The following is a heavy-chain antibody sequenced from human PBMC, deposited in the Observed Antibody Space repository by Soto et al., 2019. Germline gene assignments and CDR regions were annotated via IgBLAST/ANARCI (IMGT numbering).Heavy chain of an antibody. J-gene: IGHJ4*02. Sequence: EVQLVESGGGLVQPGRSLRLSCAASGFTFDDYAMHWVRQAPGKGLEWVSGISWNSGSIGYADSVKGRFTLSRDNGKNSLYLQMNSLRAEDTALYYCAKDKTLSGWYAFDYWGQGTLVTVSS. D-gene: IGHD6-19*01. CDR1: GFTFDDYA. CDR2: ISWNSGSI. CDR3: AKDKTLSGWYAFDY. V-gene: IGHV3-9*01.